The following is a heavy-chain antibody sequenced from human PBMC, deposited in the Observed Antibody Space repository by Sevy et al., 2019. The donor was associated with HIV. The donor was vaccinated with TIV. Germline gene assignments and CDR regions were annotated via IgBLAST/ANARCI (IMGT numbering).Heavy chain of an antibody. D-gene: IGHD3-3*01. J-gene: IGHJ4*02. CDR3: ARDLTIFGVVIDY. Sequence: GGSLRLSCAASGFTFSSYWMSWVRQAPGKGLEWVANIKQDGSEKYYVDSVKGRFTISRDNAKNSLYLQMNSLRAEDTAVYYCARDLTIFGVVIDYLGQGTLVTVSS. CDR2: IKQDGSEK. CDR1: GFTFSSYW. V-gene: IGHV3-7*01.